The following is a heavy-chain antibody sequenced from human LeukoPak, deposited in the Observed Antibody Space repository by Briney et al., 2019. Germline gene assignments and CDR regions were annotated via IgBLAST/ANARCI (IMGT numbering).Heavy chain of an antibody. V-gene: IGHV3-30*18. CDR2: ISYDGSNK. Sequence: GGSLRLSCAASGFTFSNYGMHWVRQAPGKGLEWVAVISYDGSNKYYADSVKGRFTISRDNSKNTLYLQMNSLRAEDTAVYYCAKDLRYYDTSGYLDYWGQGTLVTVSS. D-gene: IGHD3-22*01. J-gene: IGHJ4*02. CDR3: AKDLRYYDTSGYLDY. CDR1: GFTFSNYG.